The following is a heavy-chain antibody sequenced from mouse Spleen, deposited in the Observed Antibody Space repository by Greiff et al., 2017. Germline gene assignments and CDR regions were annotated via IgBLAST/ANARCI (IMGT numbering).Heavy chain of an antibody. CDR1: GYTFISYW. CDR2: INPSSGYT. D-gene: IGHD4-1*02. Sequence: QGKMKQSGAELAKPGASVKLSCKASGYTFISYWMHWVKQRPGQGLEWIGYINPSSGYTKYNQKFKDKATLTAEKSSSTAYMQLSSLTYEDSPVYYCATNCYYFDYFGQGTTLTVSS. CDR3: ATNCYYFDY. V-gene: IGHV1-7*01. J-gene: IGHJ2*01.